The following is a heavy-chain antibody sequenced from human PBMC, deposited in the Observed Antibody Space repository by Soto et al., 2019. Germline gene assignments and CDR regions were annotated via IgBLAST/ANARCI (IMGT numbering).Heavy chain of an antibody. CDR3: ARVSRGWYYDILTGYYYFDY. D-gene: IGHD3-9*01. Sequence: PSETLSLTCTVSGGSISSYYWSWIRQPPGKGLEWIGYIYYSGSTNYNPSLKSRVTISVDTSKNQFSLKLSSVTAADTAVYYCARVSRGWYYDILTGYYYFDYWGQGTLVTVSS. CDR1: GGSISSYY. J-gene: IGHJ4*02. CDR2: IYYSGST. V-gene: IGHV4-59*01.